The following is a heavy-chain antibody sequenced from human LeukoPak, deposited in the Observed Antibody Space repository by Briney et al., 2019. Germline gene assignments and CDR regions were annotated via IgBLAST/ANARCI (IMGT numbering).Heavy chain of an antibody. V-gene: IGHV1-69*05. CDR3: LLYSSGWSERRNLYYFYY. CDR2: IIPIFGTA. D-gene: IGHD6-19*01. Sequence: SLKVSCKAPGGTFCSYAISWVRQGSGQGPEWMGGIIPIFGTANYTQKFQGRVTITTDESTSTAYNELSSLRSEDTAVYYCLLYSSGWSERRNLYYFYYWGQGTLVTVSS. CDR1: GGTFCSYA. J-gene: IGHJ4*02.